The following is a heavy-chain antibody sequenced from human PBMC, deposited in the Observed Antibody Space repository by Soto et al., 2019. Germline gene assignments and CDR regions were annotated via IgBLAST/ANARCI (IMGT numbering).Heavy chain of an antibody. Sequence: TSVKVSCKDSGFTYTSTAVQWVRQARGQRLEWIGWIVVGSGNTNYAQKFQERVTITRDMSTSTAYMELSSLRSEDTAVYYCAADPAVRYYYDSSGYEHTRDAFDIWGQGTMVTVSS. V-gene: IGHV1-58*01. CDR2: IVVGSGNT. D-gene: IGHD3-22*01. J-gene: IGHJ3*02. CDR3: AADPAVRYYYDSSGYEHTRDAFDI. CDR1: GFTYTSTA.